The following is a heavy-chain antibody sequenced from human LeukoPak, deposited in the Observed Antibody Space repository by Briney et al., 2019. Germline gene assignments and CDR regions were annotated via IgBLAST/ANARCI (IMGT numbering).Heavy chain of an antibody. CDR1: GGSFSGYY. CDR2: INHSGST. J-gene: IGHJ6*03. CDR3: ASGVPGAMVGYYYYYMDV. V-gene: IGHV4-34*01. Sequence: SETLSLTCAVYGGSFSGYYWSWIRQPPGKGLEWIGEINHSGSTNYNPSLKSRVTISVDTSKNQFSLKLSSVTAADTAVHYCASGVPGAMVGYYYYYMDVWGKGTTVTVSS. D-gene: IGHD2-2*01.